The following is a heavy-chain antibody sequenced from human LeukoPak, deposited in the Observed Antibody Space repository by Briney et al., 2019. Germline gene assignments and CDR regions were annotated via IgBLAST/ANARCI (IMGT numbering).Heavy chain of an antibody. CDR1: GGSISSSSYY. CDR2: IYYSGST. Sequence: SETLSLTCTVSGGSISSSSYYWGWIRQPPGKGLEWIGSIYYSGSTYYNPSLKSRVTISVDTSKNQFSLTLSSVTAADTAVYYCARHVWLRLAWFDPWGQGTLVTVSS. V-gene: IGHV4-39*01. CDR3: ARHVWLRLAWFDP. D-gene: IGHD5-12*01. J-gene: IGHJ5*02.